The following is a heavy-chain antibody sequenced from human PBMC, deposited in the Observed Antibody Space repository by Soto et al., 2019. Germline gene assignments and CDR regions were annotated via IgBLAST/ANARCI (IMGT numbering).Heavy chain of an antibody. CDR3: ARERQLGDYYHYGMAV. Sequence: GGSLRLCCAASGFTFSSYAMHWVRQAPGKGLEWVAVISYDGSNKYYADSVKGRFTISRDNSKNTLYLQMNSLRAEDTAVYYCARERQLGDYYHYGMAVWGQGTTVTVSS. D-gene: IGHD6-6*01. CDR2: ISYDGSNK. CDR1: GFTFSSYA. V-gene: IGHV3-30-3*01. J-gene: IGHJ6*02.